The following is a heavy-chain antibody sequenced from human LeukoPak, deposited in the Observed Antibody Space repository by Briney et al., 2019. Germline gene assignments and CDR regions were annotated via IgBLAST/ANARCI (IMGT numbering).Heavy chain of an antibody. CDR3: AKDGITTWGYFDY. CDR2: ISGSGGST. D-gene: IGHD1-14*01. Sequence: GGTLRLSCAASGFTFSSYAMSWVRQAPGKGLEWVPGISGSGGSTYYADSVKGRFTISRDNSKNTLYLQMNSLRAEDTAVYYCAKDGITTWGYFDYWGQGTLVTVSS. CDR1: GFTFSSYA. V-gene: IGHV3-23*01. J-gene: IGHJ4*02.